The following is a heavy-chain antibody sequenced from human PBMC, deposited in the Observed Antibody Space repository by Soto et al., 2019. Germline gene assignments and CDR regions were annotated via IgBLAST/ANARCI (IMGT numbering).Heavy chain of an antibody. CDR2: ISSSSTTI. Sequence: PGGSLRLSCAASGFTFSSYSMHCVRQAPGTGLECISYISSSSTTIYYADSVKGRFTISRDNAKNSLYLQMNSLRDEDTAVYYCARDLGRQPLRAAAGRYYYGMDVWGQGTTVTVSS. CDR1: GFTFSSYS. V-gene: IGHV3-48*02. CDR3: ARDLGRQPLRAAAGRYYYGMDV. J-gene: IGHJ6*02. D-gene: IGHD6-13*01.